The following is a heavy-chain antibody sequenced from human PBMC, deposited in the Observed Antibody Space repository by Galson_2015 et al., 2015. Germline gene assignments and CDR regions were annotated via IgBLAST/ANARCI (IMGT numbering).Heavy chain of an antibody. CDR1: GGSISSYY. CDR3: ARDGNWNDVLVY. CDR2: IYYSGST. V-gene: IGHV4-59*01. Sequence: TLSLTCTVSGGSISSYYWSWIRQPPGKGLEWVGYIYYSGSTNYNPSLKSRVTISVDTSKNQFSLKLSSVTAADTAVYYCARDGNWNDVLVYWGQGTLVTVSS. J-gene: IGHJ4*02. D-gene: IGHD1-1*01.